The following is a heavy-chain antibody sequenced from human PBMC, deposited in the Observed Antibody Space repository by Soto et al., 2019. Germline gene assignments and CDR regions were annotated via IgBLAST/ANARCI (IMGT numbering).Heavy chain of an antibody. CDR3: ARQKGAARLVY. J-gene: IGHJ4*02. D-gene: IGHD6-6*01. CDR1: GFTVSSNY. Sequence: GGSLRLSCAASGFTVSSNYMSWVRQAPGKGLEWVSVIYSGGSTYYADSVKGRFTISRDNSKNTLYLQMNSLRAEDTAVYYCARQKGAARLVYWGLGTLVTVSS. V-gene: IGHV3-66*04. CDR2: IYSGGST.